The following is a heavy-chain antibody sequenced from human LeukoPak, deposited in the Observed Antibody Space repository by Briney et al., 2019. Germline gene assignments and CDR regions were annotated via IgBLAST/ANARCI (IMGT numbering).Heavy chain of an antibody. CDR2: IKQDGSER. CDR1: GFTSRSLW. V-gene: IGHV3-7*01. J-gene: IGHJ6*03. CDR3: AREPYYYYYYMDV. Sequence: PGRSLTLSCPASGFTSRSLWMSWVRQAAGKGLEWVANIKQDGSERYYMDSVKGRFTITRDNAKNSLYLRLSSLRAEDTAVYYCAREPYYYYYYMDVWGKGTTVTVSS.